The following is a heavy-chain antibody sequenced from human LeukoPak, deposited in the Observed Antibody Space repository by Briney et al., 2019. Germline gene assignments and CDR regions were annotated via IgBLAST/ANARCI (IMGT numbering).Heavy chain of an antibody. D-gene: IGHD6-6*01. Sequence: SETLSLTCTVSGGSISSSSYYWGWIRQPPGKGLEWIGSIYYSGSTYYNPSLKSRVTISVDTSKNQFSLKLSSVTAADTAVYYCARQGGSSYSSSSDYWGQGTLVTVSS. CDR2: IYYSGST. CDR1: GGSISSSSYY. CDR3: ARQGGSSYSSSSDY. J-gene: IGHJ4*02. V-gene: IGHV4-39*01.